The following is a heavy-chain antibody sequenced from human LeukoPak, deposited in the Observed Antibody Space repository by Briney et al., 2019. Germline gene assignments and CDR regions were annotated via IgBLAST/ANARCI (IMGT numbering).Heavy chain of an antibody. Sequence: PGGSLRLSCTVSGHPFSSFTLNWVRQSPGKGLEWVSSISSSSTYTYYADSVKGRFTISRDNSKNTLYLQMNSLRAEDTAVYYCARTKPQQFDILSWGQGTLVTVSS. J-gene: IGHJ4*02. CDR2: ISSSSTYT. CDR3: ARTKPQQFDILS. V-gene: IGHV3-21*04. D-gene: IGHD3-9*01. CDR1: GHPFSSFT.